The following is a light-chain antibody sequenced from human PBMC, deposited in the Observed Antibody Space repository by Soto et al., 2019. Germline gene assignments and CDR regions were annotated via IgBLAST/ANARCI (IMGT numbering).Light chain of an antibody. Sequence: DIQLTQSPSVLSASVGDTVTITCRASQALSNYLAWYQQKPGKAPDLLIYSASTIQSGVPSRFSGSGSETEFSLTIRALQPEDFATYYCQQLSRYPLTFGGGTKVDIK. CDR3: QQLSRYPLT. J-gene: IGKJ4*01. CDR2: SAS. CDR1: QALSNY. V-gene: IGKV1-9*01.